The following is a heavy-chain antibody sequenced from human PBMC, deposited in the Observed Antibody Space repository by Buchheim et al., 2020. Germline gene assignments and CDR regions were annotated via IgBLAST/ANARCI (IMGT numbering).Heavy chain of an antibody. D-gene: IGHD1-26*01. CDR3: AKWGSYYPGGGGVISDY. CDR2: ISGSGGST. CDR1: GFTFSSYA. Sequence: EVQLLESGGGLVQPGGSLRLSCAASGFTFSSYAMSWVRQAPGKGLEWVSAISGSGGSTYYADSVKGRFTISRDNSKNTLYLQVNSRRAEDTAVYYCAKWGSYYPGGGGVISDYWGQGTL. V-gene: IGHV3-23*01. J-gene: IGHJ4*02.